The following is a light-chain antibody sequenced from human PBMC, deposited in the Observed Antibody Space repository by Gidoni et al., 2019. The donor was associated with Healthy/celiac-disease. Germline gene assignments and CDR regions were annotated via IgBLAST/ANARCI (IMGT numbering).Light chain of an antibody. CDR3: RQSYSTPYT. J-gene: IGKJ2*01. CDR1: QSISSY. V-gene: IGKV1-39*01. CDR2: AAS. Sequence: IQMTQSPSSLSASVGDRVTSTCRASQSISSYLNWYQQKPGQAPKLLIYAASSLQSGVPSRFSGSGSGTDFTLNISSLQPEDFGTYYCRQSYSTPYTFGQGTKLEIK.